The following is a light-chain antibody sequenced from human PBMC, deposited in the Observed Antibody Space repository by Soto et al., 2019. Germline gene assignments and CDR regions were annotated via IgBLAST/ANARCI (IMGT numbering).Light chain of an antibody. J-gene: IGKJ1*01. CDR3: QQYYSYPHT. CDR2: AAS. V-gene: IGKV1-8*01. Sequence: AIRMTQSPSSFSASTGDRVTITCRASQGISSYLAWYQQKPGKAPKLLIYAASTLQSGVPSRFSGSGSGTDFTLTITSLQSEDFATYYCQQYYSYPHTFGQATKVEIK. CDR1: QGISSY.